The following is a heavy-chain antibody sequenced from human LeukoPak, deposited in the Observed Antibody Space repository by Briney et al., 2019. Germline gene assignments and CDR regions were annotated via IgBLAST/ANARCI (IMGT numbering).Heavy chain of an antibody. CDR1: GYTFTSYF. CDR2: INPNSGGT. J-gene: IGHJ4*02. V-gene: IGHV1-2*02. CDR3: ARDPISNYYDSSGYADY. D-gene: IGHD3-22*01. Sequence: GASVKVSCKASGYTFTSYFMHWVRQAPGQGLEWMGWINPNSGGTNYAQKFQGRVTMTRDTSISTAYMELSRLRSDDTAVYCCARDPISNYYDSSGYADYWGQGTLVTVSS.